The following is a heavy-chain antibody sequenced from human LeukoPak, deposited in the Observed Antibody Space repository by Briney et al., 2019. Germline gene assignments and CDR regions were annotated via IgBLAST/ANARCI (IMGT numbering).Heavy chain of an antibody. V-gene: IGHV4-59*01. CDR1: GGSIGSYY. CDR2: IYYSGST. Sequence: SETLSLTCTASGGSIGSYYWTWIRQPPGKGLEWIGYIYYSGSTNYNPSLKSRVTISVDTSKNQFSLKLSSVTTADTAVYYCARYYYDNSGSIYAFDIWGQGTMVTVSS. CDR3: ARYYYDNSGSIYAFDI. D-gene: IGHD3-22*01. J-gene: IGHJ3*02.